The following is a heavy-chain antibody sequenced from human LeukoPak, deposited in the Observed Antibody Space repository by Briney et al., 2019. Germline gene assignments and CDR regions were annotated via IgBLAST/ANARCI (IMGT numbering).Heavy chain of an antibody. D-gene: IGHD6-13*01. J-gene: IGHJ4*02. CDR2: ISSTGSTI. V-gene: IGHV3-48*03. CDR1: GFTFSSYE. Sequence: GGSLRLSCAASGFTFSSYEMNWVRQSPGKGLEWVSSISSTGSTIYYADSVKGRFIISRDNAKNSLYLQMNSLRAEDTAVYYCARISQYSRVFDYWGQGTLVTVSS. CDR3: ARISQYSRVFDY.